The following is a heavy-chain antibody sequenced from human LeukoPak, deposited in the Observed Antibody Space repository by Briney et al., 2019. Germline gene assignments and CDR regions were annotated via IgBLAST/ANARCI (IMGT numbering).Heavy chain of an antibody. Sequence: SETLSLTCTVSGGSISSTNYYWGWIRQSPGKGLEWIGSISYIGTTYYNPSLKSRVTISADTSKNQFSLKLSSVTAADTAVYYCARDRYYYDSSGYYWLFDYWGQGTLVTVSS. CDR1: GGSISSTNYY. CDR2: ISYIGTT. CDR3: ARDRYYYDSSGYYWLFDY. V-gene: IGHV4-39*07. D-gene: IGHD3-22*01. J-gene: IGHJ4*02.